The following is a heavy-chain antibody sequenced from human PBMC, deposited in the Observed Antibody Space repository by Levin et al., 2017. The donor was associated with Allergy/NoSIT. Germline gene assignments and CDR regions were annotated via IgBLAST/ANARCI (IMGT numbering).Heavy chain of an antibody. J-gene: IGHJ5*02. D-gene: IGHD2-8*01. Sequence: GSLRLSCTVSGGSVSGRSYYWSWIRQPPGTGLEWIGHVYYNGSTNYNPSLKSRATISVDTSKNQFSLKLSSVTAADTAMYYCARGHIVLINGFDPWGQGTLVTVSS. CDR3: ARGHIVLINGFDP. V-gene: IGHV4-61*01. CDR2: VYYNGST. CDR1: GGSVSGRSYY.